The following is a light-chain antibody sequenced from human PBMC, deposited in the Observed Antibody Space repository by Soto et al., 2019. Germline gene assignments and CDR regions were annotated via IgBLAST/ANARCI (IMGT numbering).Light chain of an antibody. J-gene: IGKJ1*01. CDR2: DAS. Sequence: IHRTDSPSTLSASVLYRVIITWLAGQSISDYLAWYHQKPGKAPKLLIYDASNLESGVPSTFSGSGSGTEFTLTISSLQPDDFATYYCQQYYTYWHMFGQGTKVDIK. V-gene: IGKV1-5*01. CDR3: QQYYTYWHM. CDR1: QSISDY.